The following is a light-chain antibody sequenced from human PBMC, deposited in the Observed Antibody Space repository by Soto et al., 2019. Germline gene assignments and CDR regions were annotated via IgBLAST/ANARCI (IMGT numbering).Light chain of an antibody. CDR1: QSVSSK. J-gene: IGKJ1*01. Sequence: IVLTQSPGTLSLSPGPRATLSCRAGQSVSSKLAWYQQKPGQAPRLLIYGASTRAAGIPDRFIGSGSGTEFTLTISSLQSEDFAVYYCQQYNNWPRTFGQGTKVDIK. CDR2: GAS. CDR3: QQYNNWPRT. V-gene: IGKV3D-15*01.